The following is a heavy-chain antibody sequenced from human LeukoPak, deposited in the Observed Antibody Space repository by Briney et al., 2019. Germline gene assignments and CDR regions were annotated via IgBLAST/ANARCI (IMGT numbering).Heavy chain of an antibody. D-gene: IGHD3-10*01. Sequence: GGSLRLSYAASGFTFRRYSMNWVRQAPGKGLEWVSSISSSSSYIYYADSVKGRFTISRDNAKNSLYLQMNSLRAEDTAVYYCARLENYGSATPGDYWGQGTLVTVSS. V-gene: IGHV3-21*01. CDR3: ARLENYGSATPGDY. J-gene: IGHJ4*02. CDR2: ISSSSSYI. CDR1: GFTFRRYS.